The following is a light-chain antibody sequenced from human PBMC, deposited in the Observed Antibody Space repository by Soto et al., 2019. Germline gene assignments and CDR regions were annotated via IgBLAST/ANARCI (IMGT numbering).Light chain of an antibody. J-gene: IGKJ5*01. CDR2: GAS. V-gene: IGKV3-15*01. CDR1: QSVSSN. Sequence: EIVMTQSPATLSVSPGERATLSCRASQSVSSNLAWYQQKPGQAPRLLIYGASTRATGIPARFSGSGSGTEFTLTINTLQPEDLAVYYCQQRHMWPITFGQGTRLEIK. CDR3: QQRHMWPIT.